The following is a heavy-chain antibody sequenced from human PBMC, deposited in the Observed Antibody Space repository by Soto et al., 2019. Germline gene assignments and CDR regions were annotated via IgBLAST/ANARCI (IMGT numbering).Heavy chain of an antibody. D-gene: IGHD3-22*01. Sequence: GGSLRLSSAASGYTFSSYSMNWVRQAPGKGLEWVSSISSSSSHIYYADSVKGRFTISRDNSKNTLYLQMNSLRAEDTAVYYCAKGRYYYDSSGYYRIYWGQGTLVTVSS. CDR3: AKGRYYYDSSGYYRIY. CDR1: GYTFSSYS. CDR2: ISSSSSHI. J-gene: IGHJ4*02. V-gene: IGHV3-21*04.